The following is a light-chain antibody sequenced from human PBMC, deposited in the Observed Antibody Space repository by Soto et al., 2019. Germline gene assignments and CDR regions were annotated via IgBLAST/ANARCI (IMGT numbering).Light chain of an antibody. Sequence: QSVLTQPPSASGSPGQSVTISCTGTSSDVGGYVSWYQQHPGKAPKLMIYEVTKRPSGVPDRFSGSKSGNTASLTVSGLQAEDEADYYCSSYAGSNTDVVFGGGTQLTVL. J-gene: IGLJ2*01. CDR3: SSYAGSNTDVV. CDR2: EVT. CDR1: SSDVGGY. V-gene: IGLV2-8*01.